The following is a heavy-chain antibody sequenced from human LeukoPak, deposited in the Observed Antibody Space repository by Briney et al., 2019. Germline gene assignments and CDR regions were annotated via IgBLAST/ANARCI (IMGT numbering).Heavy chain of an antibody. CDR1: GFTFSSYG. CDR3: AKDRYYDSSGNYDY. Sequence: GGSLRLSCAASGFTFSSYGMHWVRQAPGKGLEWVAVISYDGSNKYYADSVKGRFTISRDNSKNTLYLQMNSLRAEDTAVYYCAKDRYYDSSGNYDYWGQGTLVTVSS. CDR2: ISYDGSNK. J-gene: IGHJ4*02. D-gene: IGHD3-22*01. V-gene: IGHV3-30*18.